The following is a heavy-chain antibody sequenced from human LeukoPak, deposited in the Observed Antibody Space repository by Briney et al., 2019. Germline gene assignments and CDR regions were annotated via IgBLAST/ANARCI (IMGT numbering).Heavy chain of an antibody. CDR3: ARDQGYYDSSGYVDDY. CDR2: IYYSGST. J-gene: IGHJ4*02. CDR1: GGSISSGDYY. Sequence: SQTLSLTCTVSGGSISSGDYYWRWIRQPPGKGLEWIGYIYYSGSTYYNPSLKSRVTISVDTSKNQFSLKLSSVTAADTAVYYCARDQGYYDSSGYVDDYWGQGTLVTVSS. D-gene: IGHD3-22*01. V-gene: IGHV4-30-4*08.